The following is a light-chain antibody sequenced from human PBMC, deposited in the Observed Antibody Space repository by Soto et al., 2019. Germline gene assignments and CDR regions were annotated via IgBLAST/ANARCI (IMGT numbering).Light chain of an antibody. V-gene: IGLV2-14*01. CDR2: EVR. J-gene: IGLJ3*02. Sequence: QSVLTQPASVSGSPGQSITISCTGTSSDVGGYNYVSWYQQHPAKAPKLMIFEVRNRPSGVSNRFSGSKSANTASLTISGLQAEDEADYYCSSYTSSSTWVFGGGTKLTVL. CDR3: SSYTSSSTWV. CDR1: SSDVGGYNY.